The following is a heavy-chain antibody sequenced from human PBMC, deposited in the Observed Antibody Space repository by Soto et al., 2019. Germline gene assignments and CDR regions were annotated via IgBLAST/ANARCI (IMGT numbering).Heavy chain of an antibody. CDR2: ISYDGSNK. J-gene: IGHJ6*02. CDR3: ARDQLRNYYYGMDV. Sequence: SGCTFSHYNINWVRQAPGKGLEWVAVISYDGSNKYYADSVKGRFTISRDNSKNTLYLQMNSLRAEDTAVYYCARDQLRNYYYGMDVWGQGTTVTGS. CDR1: GCTFSHYN. V-gene: IGHV3-30-3*01. D-gene: IGHD1-1*01.